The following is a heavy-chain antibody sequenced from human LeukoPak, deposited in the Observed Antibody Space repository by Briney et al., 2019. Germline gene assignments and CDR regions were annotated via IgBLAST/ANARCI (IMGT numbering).Heavy chain of an antibody. CDR3: AKAGDYGGNWGLDY. D-gene: IGHD4-23*01. V-gene: IGHV3-23*01. Sequence: GGSLRLSCAASGFTFSSYAMSWVRQAPGKGLEWVSAISGSGGSTYYADSVKGRLTISRDNSKNTLYLQMNSLRAEDTAVYYCAKAGDYGGNWGLDYWGQGTLVTVSS. CDR2: ISGSGGST. CDR1: GFTFSSYA. J-gene: IGHJ4*02.